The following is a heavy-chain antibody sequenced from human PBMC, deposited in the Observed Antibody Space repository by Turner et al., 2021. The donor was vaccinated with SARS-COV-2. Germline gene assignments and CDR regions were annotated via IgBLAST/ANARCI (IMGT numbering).Heavy chain of an antibody. Sequence: QLRLQESGPGLVKPSETLSLTSTVSGGSISSSTYYWGWIRQPPGKGLEWIGSIYYSGSSYYTPSLASRVTISVDTSKNQFSLKLSSVTAADTAVYYCARYRVFVYDMDVWGQGTTVTVSS. D-gene: IGHD6-13*01. CDR2: IYYSGSS. CDR3: ARYRVFVYDMDV. CDR1: GGSISSSTYY. J-gene: IGHJ6*02. V-gene: IGHV4-39*01.